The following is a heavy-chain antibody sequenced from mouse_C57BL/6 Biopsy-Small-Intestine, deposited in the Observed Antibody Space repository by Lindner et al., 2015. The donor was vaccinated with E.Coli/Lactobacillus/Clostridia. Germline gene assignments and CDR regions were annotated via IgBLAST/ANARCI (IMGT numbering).Heavy chain of an antibody. CDR2: INPSSGYT. V-gene: IGHV1-4*01. Sequence: VQLQESGAELARPGASGKMFCKASGYSFSSYTMHWVKQRPGQGLEWIGYINPSSGYTEYNQKFRDKATMTADKSSSTAYMQLSSLTSEDSAVYYCTRDFYFDFWGQGTTLTVSS. CDR1: GYSFSSYT. CDR3: TRDFYFDF. J-gene: IGHJ2*01.